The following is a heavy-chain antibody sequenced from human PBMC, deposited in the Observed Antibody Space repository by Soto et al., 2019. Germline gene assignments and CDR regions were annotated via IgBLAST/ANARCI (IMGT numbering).Heavy chain of an antibody. CDR2: IKQDGSEK. J-gene: IGHJ4*02. Sequence: GGSLRLSCAASGFTFSSYWMSWVRQAPGKGLEWVANIKQDGSEKYYVDSVKGRFTISRDNAKNSLYLQMNSLRAEDTAVYSCARCLDIAAHPKIYYFDYWGQGTLVTVSS. CDR3: ARCLDIAAHPKIYYFDY. D-gene: IGHD6-6*01. V-gene: IGHV3-7*01. CDR1: GFTFSSYW.